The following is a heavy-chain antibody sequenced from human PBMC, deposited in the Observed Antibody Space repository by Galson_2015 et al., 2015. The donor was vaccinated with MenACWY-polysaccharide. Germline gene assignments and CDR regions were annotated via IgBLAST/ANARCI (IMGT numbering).Heavy chain of an antibody. Sequence: SLRLSCAASGFTFNSYAMHWVRQAPGKGLEWLAVISYDETNKYYADSVKGRFTISRDNSKNTLYLQMNSLGAEDTAMFYCARAYCDRITCYGMDVWGQGTTVAVSS. J-gene: IGHJ6*02. CDR1: GFTFNSYA. CDR3: ARAYCDRITCYGMDV. D-gene: IGHD2/OR15-2a*01. CDR2: ISYDETNK. V-gene: IGHV3-30-3*01.